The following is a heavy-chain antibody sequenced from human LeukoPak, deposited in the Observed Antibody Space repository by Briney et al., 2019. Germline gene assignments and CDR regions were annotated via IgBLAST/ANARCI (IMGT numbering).Heavy chain of an antibody. Sequence: GGSLKFSCTASGFSLITSAVPGVGKPTGKGLGGVEGIVLVGVPYYPHSLTGGFTISRENAKSSLHLQRNSLRSGDTAVYYCVRGRAPGVDEPAVAGPQSQFYGMDVWGRGTTVSVSS. CDR2: IVLVGVP. D-gene: IGHD6-19*01. CDR1: GFSLITSA. J-gene: IGHJ6*02. V-gene: IGHV3-13*05. CDR3: VRGRAPGVDEPAVAGPQSQFYGMDV.